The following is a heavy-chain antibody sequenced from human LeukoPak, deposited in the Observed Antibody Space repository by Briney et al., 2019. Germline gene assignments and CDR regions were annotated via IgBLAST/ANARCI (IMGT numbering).Heavy chain of an antibody. CDR2: INHSGST. J-gene: IGHJ4*02. V-gene: IGHV4-34*01. CDR1: GGSFSGYY. D-gene: IGHD3-10*01. CDR3: ARGAHYSSGSYYNRRGGGYYFDY. Sequence: SETLSLTCAVYGGSFSGYYWSWIRQPPGKGLEWIGEINHSGSTNYNPSLKSRVTISVDTSKNQFSLKLSPVTAADTAVYYCARGAHYSSGSYYNRRGGGYYFDYWGQGTLVTVSS.